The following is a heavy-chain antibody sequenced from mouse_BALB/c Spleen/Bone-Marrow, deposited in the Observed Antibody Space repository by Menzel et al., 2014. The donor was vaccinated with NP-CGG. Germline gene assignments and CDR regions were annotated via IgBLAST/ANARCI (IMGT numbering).Heavy chain of an antibody. V-gene: IGHV4-1*02. CDR2: INPDSSTI. Sequence: EVKLVESGGGLVQPGGSLKLSCAASGFDFSGFWMGWVRQAPGKGLEWIGEINPDSSTINYTPSLKDRFIISRDNAKNTLYLQMSKVRSEDTALYYCARLGYYGGFAYWGQGTLATVSA. D-gene: IGHD2-3*01. CDR1: GFDFSGFW. CDR3: ARLGYYGGFAY. J-gene: IGHJ3*01.